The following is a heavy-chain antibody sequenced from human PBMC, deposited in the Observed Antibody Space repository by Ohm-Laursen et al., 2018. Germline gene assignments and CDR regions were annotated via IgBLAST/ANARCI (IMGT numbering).Heavy chain of an antibody. CDR1: GFTFSSYE. CDR3: ARIVGARYFDL. CDR2: ISSSGTTI. V-gene: IGHV3-48*03. J-gene: IGHJ2*01. D-gene: IGHD1-26*01. Sequence: SLRLSCSASGFTFSSYEMNWVRQAPGKGLEWVSYISSSGTTIYYADSVKGRFTISRDNAKNSLYLQMNSLRAEDTAVYYCARIVGARYFDLWGRGTLVTVSS.